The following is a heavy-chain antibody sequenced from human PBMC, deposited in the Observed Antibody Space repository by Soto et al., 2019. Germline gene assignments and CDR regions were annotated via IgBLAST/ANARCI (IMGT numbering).Heavy chain of an antibody. V-gene: IGHV1-18*01. CDR2: ISAYNGYT. CDR3: ARAPLPNCSGDTCYPWWFDP. CDR1: GYTFTSYG. J-gene: IGHJ5*02. D-gene: IGHD2-15*01. Sequence: GASVKVSCKASGYTFTSYGISWVRQAPGQGLEWMGWISAYNGYTNYAQKLQGRVTMTTDTSTSAAYVELRSLRSDDTAMYYCARAPLPNCSGDTCYPWWFDPWGQGTLVTVSS.